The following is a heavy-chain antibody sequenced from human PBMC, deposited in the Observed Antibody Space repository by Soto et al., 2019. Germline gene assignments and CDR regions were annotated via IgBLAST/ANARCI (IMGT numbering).Heavy chain of an antibody. V-gene: IGHV4-39*01. CDR3: ARQGDSGYDLESSGHFDY. CDR1: GGSISSSSYY. J-gene: IGHJ4*02. D-gene: IGHD5-12*01. CDR2: IYYSGST. Sequence: SETLSLTCTVSGGSISSSSYYWGWIRQPPGKGLEWIGSIYYSGSTYYNPSLKSRVTISVDTSKNQFSLKLSSVTAADTAVYYCARQGDSGYDLESSGHFDYWGQGTLVTVSS.